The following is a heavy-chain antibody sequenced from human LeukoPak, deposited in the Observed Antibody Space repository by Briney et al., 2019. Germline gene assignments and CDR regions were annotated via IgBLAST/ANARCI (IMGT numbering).Heavy chain of an antibody. CDR1: GFTFDDYA. CDR3: AKDQSSSSGIDY. D-gene: IGHD6-13*01. V-gene: IGHV3-43*02. CDR2: ISGDGGST. J-gene: IGHJ4*02. Sequence: PGGSLRLSXAASGFTFDDYAMHWVRRAPGKGLEWVSLISGDGGSTYYADSVKGRFTISRDNSKNSLYLQMNSLRTEDTALYYCAKDQSSSSGIDYWGQGTLVTVSS.